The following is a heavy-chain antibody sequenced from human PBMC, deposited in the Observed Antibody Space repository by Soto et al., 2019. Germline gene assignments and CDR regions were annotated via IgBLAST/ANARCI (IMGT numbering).Heavy chain of an antibody. CDR2: VYYTGST. V-gene: IGHV4-59*01. D-gene: IGHD6-19*01. Sequence: KPSETRSRTCSVSGGSISGSYWSWIRQSPGKGLEWLGYVYYTGSTNYSPSLRSRVSISVDASKNEFSLRLSSVTAADTAVYFCARSVAVPGAHIDYWGQGTQVTVSS. J-gene: IGHJ4*02. CDR1: GGSISGSY. CDR3: ARSVAVPGAHIDY.